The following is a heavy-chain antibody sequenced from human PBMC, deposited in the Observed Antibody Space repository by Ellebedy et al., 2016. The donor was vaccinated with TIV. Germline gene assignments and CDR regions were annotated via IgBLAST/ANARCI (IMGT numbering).Heavy chain of an antibody. CDR2: ISSSGNYK. CDR1: GFTFRTSS. Sequence: GGSLRLXCAASGFTFRTSSVNWVRQAPGQGLEWVSSISSSGNYKYYADSVKGRFTISRDNAKNSVYLQMNSLRAEDTAVYYCVRTDPGIEGAVIIGYHGMDVWGQGTTVTVSS. J-gene: IGHJ6*02. D-gene: IGHD3-10*01. CDR3: VRTDPGIEGAVIIGYHGMDV. V-gene: IGHV3-21*04.